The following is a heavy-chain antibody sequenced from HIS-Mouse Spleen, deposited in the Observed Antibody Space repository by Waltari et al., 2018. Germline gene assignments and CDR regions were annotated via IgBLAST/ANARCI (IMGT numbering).Heavy chain of an antibody. D-gene: IGHD4-4*01. CDR2: IYSGGST. J-gene: IGHJ4*02. V-gene: IGHV3-66*01. CDR3: ASGGYSNAAFDY. Sequence: EVQLVESGGGLVQPGGSLRLSCAASGFTVSSNYMSWVREAPGKGLGWVSVIYSGGSTYHADSVKGRFTISRENSKNTLYLQMNSLRAEDTAVYYCASGGYSNAAFDYWGQGTLVTVSS. CDR1: GFTVSSNY.